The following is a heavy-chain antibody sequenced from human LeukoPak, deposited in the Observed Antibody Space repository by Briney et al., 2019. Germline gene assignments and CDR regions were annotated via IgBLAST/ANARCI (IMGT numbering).Heavy chain of an antibody. J-gene: IGHJ4*02. Sequence: GGSLRLSCAASGFTFDDYAMHWVRQAPGKGLEWVSGISWNSGSIGYGDAVKGRFTISRDNAKNSLYLQMNSLRTEDTALYFCVKATLKGDQQLADYWGQGTLVTASS. V-gene: IGHV3-9*01. CDR1: GFTFDDYA. CDR2: ISWNSGSI. CDR3: VKATLKGDQQLADY. D-gene: IGHD6-13*01.